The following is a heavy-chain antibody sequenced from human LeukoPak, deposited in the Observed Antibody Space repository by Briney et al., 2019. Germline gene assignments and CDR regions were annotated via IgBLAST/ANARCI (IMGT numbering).Heavy chain of an antibody. CDR3: ARARYDSSGYYYEVDY. D-gene: IGHD3-22*01. CDR2: INPSGGST. V-gene: IGHV1-46*01. J-gene: IGHJ4*02. CDR1: GYTFTSYY. Sequence: VASVKVSCKASGYTFTSYYMHSVRQAPGQGLEWMGIINPSGGSTSYAQKFQGRVTMTRDTSTSTVYMELSSLRSEDTAVYYCARARYDSSGYYYEVDYWGQGTLVTVSS.